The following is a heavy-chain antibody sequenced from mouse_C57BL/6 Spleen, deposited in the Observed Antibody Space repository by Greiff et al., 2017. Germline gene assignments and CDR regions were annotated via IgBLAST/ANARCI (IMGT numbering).Heavy chain of an antibody. CDR1: GFTFTDYY. D-gene: IGHD1-1*01. Sequence: EVNLVESGGGLVQPGGSLSLSCAASGFTFTDYYMSWVRQPPGKALEWLGFIRNKANGYTTEYSASVKGRFTISRDNSQSILYLQMNALRAEDSATYYCVRYTDYYGSSPFAYWGQGTLVTVSA. CDR3: VRYTDYYGSSPFAY. J-gene: IGHJ3*01. V-gene: IGHV7-3*01. CDR2: IRNKANGYTT.